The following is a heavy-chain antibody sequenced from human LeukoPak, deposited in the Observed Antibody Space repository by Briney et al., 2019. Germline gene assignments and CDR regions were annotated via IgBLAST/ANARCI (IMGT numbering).Heavy chain of an antibody. CDR2: IQFDDREK. J-gene: IGHJ5*02. CDR1: AVTFTFSASG. CDR3: AKDGFRGDCIGGSCYPFDP. D-gene: IGHD2-15*01. Sequence: GGSLRLSCAASAVTFTFSASGMHWVRQAPGKGLEWVAFIQFDDREKYYADSVKGRCTISRDNSKNTLYLQMNSLRAEDTALYYCAKDGFRGDCIGGSCYPFDPWGQGTLVAVSS. V-gene: IGHV3-30*02.